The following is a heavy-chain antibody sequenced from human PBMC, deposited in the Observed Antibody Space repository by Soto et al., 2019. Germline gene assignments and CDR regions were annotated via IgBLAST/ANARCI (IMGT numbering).Heavy chain of an antibody. V-gene: IGHV1-3*01. CDR1: GYTFTSYA. CDR3: AREWGTGQLWPHPIDY. CDR2: INAGNGNT. Sequence: GASAKVSCKASGYTFTSYALHWVRQAPGQRLEWMGWINAGNGNTKYSQKFQGRVTITRDTSASTAYMELSSLRSEDTAVYYCAREWGTGQLWPHPIDYWGQGTLSPSPQ. D-gene: IGHD5-18*01. J-gene: IGHJ4*02.